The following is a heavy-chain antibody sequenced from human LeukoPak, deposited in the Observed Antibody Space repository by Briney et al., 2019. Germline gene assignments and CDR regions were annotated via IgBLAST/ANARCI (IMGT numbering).Heavy chain of an antibody. J-gene: IGHJ4*02. CDR3: ARDTFRTSAATRGLPDY. D-gene: IGHD2-2*01. CDR1: GGTFSSYA. CDR2: IIPIFGTA. Sequence: SVKVSCKASGGTFSSYAISWVRQAPGQGLEWMGGIIPIFGTANYAQKFQGRVTITADKSTSTAYMELSSLRSEDTAVYYCARDTFRTSAATRGLPDYWGQGTLVTVSS. V-gene: IGHV1-69*06.